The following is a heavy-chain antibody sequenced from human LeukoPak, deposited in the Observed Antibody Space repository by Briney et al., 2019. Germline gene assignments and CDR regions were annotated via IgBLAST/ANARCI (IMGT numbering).Heavy chain of an antibody. CDR1: GSGFPTYR. J-gene: IGHJ2*01. V-gene: IGHV5-51*01. Sequence: PGSSLNISGKGSGSGFPTYRIGWVRPPRGRAVEWMGISYPGHSDTRYSPSFQGQVTLSDDKSISTAYLQRSSLKASDTAMNYCARRVAGYWYFDLWGGGTLVAVSS. CDR3: ARRVAGYWYFDL. D-gene: IGHD6-19*01. CDR2: SYPGHSDT.